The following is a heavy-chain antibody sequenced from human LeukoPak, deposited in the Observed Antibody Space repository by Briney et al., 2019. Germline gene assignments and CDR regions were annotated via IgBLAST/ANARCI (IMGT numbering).Heavy chain of an antibody. CDR2: IIPILGIA. V-gene: IGHV1-69*04. Sequence: SVKVSCKASGGTFSSYAISWVRQAPGQGLEWMGRIIPILGIANYAQKFQGRVTITADKSTSTAYMELSSLRSEDTAVYYCARDIVAAFYFDYWGQGTLVTVSS. CDR1: GGTFSSYA. CDR3: ARDIVAAFYFDY. D-gene: IGHD5-12*01. J-gene: IGHJ4*02.